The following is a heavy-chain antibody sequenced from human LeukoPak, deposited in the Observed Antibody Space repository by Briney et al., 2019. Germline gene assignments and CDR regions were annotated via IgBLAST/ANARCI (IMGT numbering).Heavy chain of an antibody. V-gene: IGHV3-66*02. D-gene: IGHD3-3*01. CDR3: ARDVRFLEWLSSGYYYMDV. Sequence: GGSLRLSCAASGFTVSSNFMNWVRQAPGKGLEWVSVIYSGGSTYYADSVKGRFTISRDNSKNTLYLQMNSLRAEDTAVYYCARDVRFLEWLSSGYYYMDVWGKGTTVTVSS. CDR2: IYSGGST. CDR1: GFTVSSNF. J-gene: IGHJ6*03.